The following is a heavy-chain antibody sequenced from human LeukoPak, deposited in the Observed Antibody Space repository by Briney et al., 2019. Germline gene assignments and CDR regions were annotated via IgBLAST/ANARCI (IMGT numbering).Heavy chain of an antibody. CDR3: ARAFYSSGWYGFDY. CDR1: GFTFDDYA. J-gene: IGHJ4*02. Sequence: GGSLRLSCAASGFTFDDYAMPWVRQAPGKGLEWVSGISWNSGSIGYADSVKGRFTISRDNAKNSLYLQMNSLRAEDTALYYCARAFYSSGWYGFDYWGQGTLVTVSS. V-gene: IGHV3-9*01. D-gene: IGHD6-19*01. CDR2: ISWNSGSI.